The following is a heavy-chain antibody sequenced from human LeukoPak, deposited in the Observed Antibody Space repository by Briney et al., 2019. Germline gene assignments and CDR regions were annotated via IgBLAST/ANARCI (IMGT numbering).Heavy chain of an antibody. Sequence: GGPLRLSCAASGFTDSSNYMSWVRQAPGKGLEWVSVIYSGGSTYYADSVKGRFTISSDNSKNTLYLKMNSLRAEDTAVYYCARGCGGDCYYLNYWGQGTLVTVSS. CDR1: GFTDSSNY. J-gene: IGHJ4*02. CDR2: IYSGGST. V-gene: IGHV3-66*02. CDR3: ARGCGGDCYYLNY. D-gene: IGHD2-21*02.